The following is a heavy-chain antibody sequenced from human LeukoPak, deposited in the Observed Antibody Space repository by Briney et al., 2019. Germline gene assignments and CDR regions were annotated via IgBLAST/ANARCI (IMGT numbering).Heavy chain of an antibody. J-gene: IGHJ5*02. CDR1: GFIFSDYW. Sequence: AGSLRLSCAASGFIFSDYWMYWVRQGPGERLLSVSRIYPHGTTTHYADSVKGRFTISRDNARNTVYLQMNSLRAEDTAVYFCARATAFQFMGTYVSWGKGTLVTVSS. CDR3: ARATAFQFMGTYVS. D-gene: IGHD1-7*01. CDR2: IYPHGTTT. V-gene: IGHV3-74*01.